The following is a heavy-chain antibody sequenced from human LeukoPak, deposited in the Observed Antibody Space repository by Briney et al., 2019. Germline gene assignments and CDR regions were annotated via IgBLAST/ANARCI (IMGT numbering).Heavy chain of an antibody. J-gene: IGHJ6*03. CDR1: GYSINSGYY. Sequence: SETLSLTCTVSGYSINSGYYWGWIRQPPGKGLEWIGRICTSGSTNYNPSLKSRVTMSVDTSKNQFSLKLSSVTAADTAVYYCAVARGYCSSTSCYRYMDVWGKGTTVTVSS. D-gene: IGHD2-2*02. CDR2: ICTSGST. CDR3: AVARGYCSSTSCYRYMDV. V-gene: IGHV4-38-2*02.